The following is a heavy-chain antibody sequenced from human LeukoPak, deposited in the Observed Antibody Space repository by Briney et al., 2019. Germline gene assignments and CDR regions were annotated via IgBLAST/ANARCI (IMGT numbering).Heavy chain of an antibody. D-gene: IGHD2-15*01. J-gene: IGHJ6*01. Sequence: GGSVTVSCTASGCTFSNYAMSWVRQAPGHGLEWMGAISPIFGTANYAQKFQGRVTITADESTSTAYMDLNSLRSEDTAVYYCARSHPRVAATSGPRYYYYGMDVWGKGATVTVSS. CDR1: GCTFSNYA. CDR2: ISPIFGTA. V-gene: IGHV1-69*01. CDR3: ARSHPRVAATSGPRYYYYGMDV.